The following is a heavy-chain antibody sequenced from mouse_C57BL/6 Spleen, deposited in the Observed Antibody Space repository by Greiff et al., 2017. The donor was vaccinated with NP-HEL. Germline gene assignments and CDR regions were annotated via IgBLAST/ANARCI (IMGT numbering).Heavy chain of an antibody. CDR3: ARDDYYGSSYRYFDV. D-gene: IGHD1-1*01. Sequence: VQLQQSGPELVKPGASVKISCKASGYTFTDYYMNWVKQSHGKSLEWIGDINPNNGGTSYNQKFKGKATLTVDMSSSTAYMELRSLTSEDSAVYYCARDDYYGSSYRYFDVWGTGTTVTVSS. CDR2: INPNNGGT. V-gene: IGHV1-26*01. J-gene: IGHJ1*03. CDR1: GYTFTDYY.